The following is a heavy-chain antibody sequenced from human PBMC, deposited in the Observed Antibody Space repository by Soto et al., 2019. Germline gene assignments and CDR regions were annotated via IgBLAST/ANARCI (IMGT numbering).Heavy chain of an antibody. CDR2: MNANSGSA. CDR1: GYTFTNYD. D-gene: IGHD6-13*01. J-gene: IGHJ4*02. Sequence: QVQLVQSGAEEKKTGASVKVSCKASGYTFTNYDINWVRQANGQGLEWMGWMNANSGSAGYAQNFQGRVTLTRDTSSGTAYMELRGLRSEDTAMYYCARGGPAAGFDYWGQGTLVTVSS. CDR3: ARGGPAAGFDY. V-gene: IGHV1-8*01.